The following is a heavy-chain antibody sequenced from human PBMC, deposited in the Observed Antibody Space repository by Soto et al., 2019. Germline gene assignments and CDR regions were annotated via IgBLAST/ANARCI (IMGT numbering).Heavy chain of an antibody. CDR1: GGSISSYY. J-gene: IGHJ4*02. Sequence: QVQLQESGPGLVKPSETLSLTCTVSGGSISSYYWSWIRQPPGKGLEWIGYIYYSGSTNYNPSLXMXAXIXXDTSKNQFSLQLSSVAAAEAAVYYGASLWGWSVDHWGQGTLVTVSS. CDR2: IYYSGST. D-gene: IGHD3-16*01. CDR3: ASLWGWSVDH. V-gene: IGHV4-59*08.